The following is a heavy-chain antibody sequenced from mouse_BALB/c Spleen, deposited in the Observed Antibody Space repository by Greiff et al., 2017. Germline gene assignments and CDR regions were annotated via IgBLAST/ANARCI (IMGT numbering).Heavy chain of an antibody. CDR1: GFTFSDYY. V-gene: IGHV5-4*02. D-gene: IGHD4-1*01. Sequence: DVMLVESGGGLVKPGGSLKLSCAASGFTFSDYYMYWVRQTPEKRLEWVATISDGGSYTYYPDSVKGRFTISRDNAKNNLYLQMSSLKSEDTAMYYCARGELGLDYWGQGTTLTVSS. J-gene: IGHJ2*01. CDR3: ARGELGLDY. CDR2: ISDGGSYT.